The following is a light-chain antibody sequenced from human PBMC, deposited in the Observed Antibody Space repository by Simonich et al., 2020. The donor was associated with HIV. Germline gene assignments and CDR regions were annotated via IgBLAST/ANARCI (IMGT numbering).Light chain of an antibody. V-gene: IGLV3-1*01. Sequence: SYELTQPPSVSVSPGQPASITCSGDKLGDKYACWYQQKPGQSPGLVIYQNNKRPSGIPERFSGSNSGNTATLTISGTQAMDEADYYCQAWDSSTVVFGGGTKLTVL. CDR2: QNN. J-gene: IGLJ2*01. CDR3: QAWDSSTVV. CDR1: KLGDKY.